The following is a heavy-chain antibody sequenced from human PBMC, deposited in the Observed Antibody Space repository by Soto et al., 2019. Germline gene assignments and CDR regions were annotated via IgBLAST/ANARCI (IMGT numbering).Heavy chain of an antibody. CDR3: ARLPYYYDRKPGPDY. D-gene: IGHD3-22*01. V-gene: IGHV4-31*03. CDR2: IYYSGST. Sequence: PSETLSLTCTVSGGSISSGGYYWSWIRQHPGKGLEWIGYIYYSGSTYYNPSLKSRVTISVDTSKNQFSLKLSSVTAADTAVYYCARLPYYYDRKPGPDYWGQGTLVTVSS. J-gene: IGHJ4*02. CDR1: GGSISSGGYY.